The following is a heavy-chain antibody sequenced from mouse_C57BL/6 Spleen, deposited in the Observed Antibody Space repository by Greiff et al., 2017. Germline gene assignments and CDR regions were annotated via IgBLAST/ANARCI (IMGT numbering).Heavy chain of an antibody. CDR3: ARWDYYGSSFLFDY. CDR1: GYAFSSSW. CDR2: LYPGDGDT. V-gene: IGHV1-82*01. Sequence: QVQLQQSGPELVKPGASVKISCKASGYAFSSSWMNWVKQRPGTGLEWIGRLYPGDGDTNYNGKFKGKATLTADKSSSTAYMQLSSLTSEDSAVYFCARWDYYGSSFLFDYWGQGTTLTVSS. J-gene: IGHJ2*01. D-gene: IGHD1-1*01.